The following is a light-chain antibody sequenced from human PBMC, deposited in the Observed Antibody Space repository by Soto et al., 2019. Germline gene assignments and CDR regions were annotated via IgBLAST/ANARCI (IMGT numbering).Light chain of an antibody. Sequence: DIVMTQSPATLSVSQGERVTLHCRASQSVTSNLAWYQHKPGQSPRLLIYRASARATGVPDRFSGSGSGTEFTLTISSLQSEDFAVYYCQQYNNWPPITFGQGTRLEI. CDR3: QQYNNWPPIT. V-gene: IGKV3-15*01. J-gene: IGKJ5*01. CDR2: RAS. CDR1: QSVTSN.